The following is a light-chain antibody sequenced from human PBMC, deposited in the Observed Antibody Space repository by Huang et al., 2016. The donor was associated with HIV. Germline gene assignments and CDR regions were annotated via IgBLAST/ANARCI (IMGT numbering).Light chain of an antibody. Sequence: EIVMTHSPVTLRVSAGEGVPLSCRASESISRNLAWFQQKPVPPPRLLIYGAVTRDTDIPARFSGSGSGTEFTLTISSLQSDDFATYYCLQYNNWPPWTFGQGTRVDI. V-gene: IGKV3-15*01. CDR2: GAV. J-gene: IGKJ1*01. CDR1: ESISRN. CDR3: LQYNNWPPWT.